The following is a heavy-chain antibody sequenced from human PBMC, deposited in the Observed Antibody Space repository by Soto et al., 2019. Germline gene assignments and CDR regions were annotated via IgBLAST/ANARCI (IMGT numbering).Heavy chain of an antibody. CDR3: ARTLSGYSYGPLDN. Sequence: SETLSLTCAVSGGSISSYYWSWIRQPPGKGLEWIGYIYYSGSTNYNPSLKSRVTISVDTSKNQFSLKLSSVTAADTAVYYCARTLSGYSYGPLDNWGQGALVTVSS. CDR1: GGSISSYY. D-gene: IGHD5-18*01. CDR2: IYYSGST. V-gene: IGHV4-59*08. J-gene: IGHJ4*02.